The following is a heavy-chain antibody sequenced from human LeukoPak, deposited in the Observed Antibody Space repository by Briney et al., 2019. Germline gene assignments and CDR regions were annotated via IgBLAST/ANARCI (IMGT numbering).Heavy chain of an antibody. J-gene: IGHJ4*02. CDR2: IYYSGST. CDR1: GGSISSHY. Sequence: SETLSLTCTVSGGSISSHYWSWIRQPPGKGLEWIGYIYYSGSTNYNPSLKSRVTISVDTSKNQFSLKLSSVTAADTAVYYCARVAVGATGGAYYFDYWGQGTLVTVSS. V-gene: IGHV4-59*11. D-gene: IGHD1-26*01. CDR3: ARVAVGATGGAYYFDY.